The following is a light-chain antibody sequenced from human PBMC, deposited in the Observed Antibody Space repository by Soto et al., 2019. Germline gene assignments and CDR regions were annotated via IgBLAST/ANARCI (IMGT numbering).Light chain of an antibody. J-gene: IGLJ2*01. Sequence: QSVLTQPPSVSGAPGQRLTISCTGSSSNIGAGYDVQWYQQLPGTAPKLLIYDNNNRPSGVPDRFSGSKSGPSASLAITGLQAEDEADYYCQSYDSTLSGSVFGGGTSSPS. CDR1: SSNIGAGYD. CDR3: QSYDSTLSGSV. V-gene: IGLV1-40*01. CDR2: DNN.